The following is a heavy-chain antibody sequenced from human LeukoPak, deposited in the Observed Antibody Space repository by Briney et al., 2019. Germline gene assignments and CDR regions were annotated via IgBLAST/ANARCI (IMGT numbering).Heavy chain of an antibody. J-gene: IGHJ3*02. V-gene: IGHV4-59*01. D-gene: IGHD2-2*01. CDR1: GGSISSYY. CDR2: IYYSGST. CDR3: AREFAGYCSSTSCQKAFDI. Sequence: SETLSLTCTVSGGSISSYYWSWIRQPPGMGLEWIGYIYYSGSTNYNPSLKSRVTISVDTSKNQFSLKLSSVTAADTAVYYCAREFAGYCSSTSCQKAFDIWGQGTMVTVSS.